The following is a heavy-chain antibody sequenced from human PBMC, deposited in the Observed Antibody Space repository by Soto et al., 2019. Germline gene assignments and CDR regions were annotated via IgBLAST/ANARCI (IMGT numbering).Heavy chain of an antibody. D-gene: IGHD2-21*02. J-gene: IGHJ4*02. CDR2: ISGSGGNT. V-gene: IGHV3-23*01. CDR1: GFTFSNYA. CDR3: ARGGGDYSPFDY. Sequence: EVQLLESGGGFVQPGGSLRLSCAVSGFTFSNYAMSWVRQAPGKGPEWVSTISGSGGNTYYADSVKGRFTISRDNSKNTLYLQMNSRRAEDPAVYYCARGGGDYSPFDYWGQGTLVTVSS.